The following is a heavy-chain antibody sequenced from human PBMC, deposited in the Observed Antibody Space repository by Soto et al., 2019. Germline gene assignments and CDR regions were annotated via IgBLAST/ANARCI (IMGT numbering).Heavy chain of an antibody. CDR3: ARLYCSGGTCDAFDI. V-gene: IGHV4-59*13. CDR2: IYYSGST. D-gene: IGHD2-15*01. J-gene: IGHJ3*02. CDR1: ADSISSYY. Sequence: PSETLSLTCIVSADSISSYYWSWIRQPPGKGLEWIGYIYYSGSTNYNPSLKSRVTISVDTSKNQFSLRLSSVTAADTAMYYCARLYCSGGTCDAFDIWGQGTMVTVS.